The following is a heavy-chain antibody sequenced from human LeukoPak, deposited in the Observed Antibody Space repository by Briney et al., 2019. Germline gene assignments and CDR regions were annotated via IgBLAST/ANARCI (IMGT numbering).Heavy chain of an antibody. CDR3: ARGWPIPTTHPIDY. V-gene: IGHV3-30*02. CDR1: GFTFTSYG. CDR2: IWYDGGNK. Sequence: GGSLRVSCKASGFTFTSYGMHWVRQAPGKGLEWVGFIWYDGGNKYYADSMKGRVTISRDSSKNTLFLQRNSLRAEDTAVYYCARGWPIPTTHPIDYWGQGALVTVSS. J-gene: IGHJ4*02. D-gene: IGHD2-2*02.